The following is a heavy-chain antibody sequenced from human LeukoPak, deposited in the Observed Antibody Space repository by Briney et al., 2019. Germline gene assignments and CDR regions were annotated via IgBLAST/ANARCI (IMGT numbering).Heavy chain of an antibody. CDR2: INHSGST. V-gene: IGHV4-34*01. CDR3: AKSTFWVAFDI. J-gene: IGHJ3*02. D-gene: IGHD3-16*01. Sequence: SETLSLTCAVYGGSFSGYYWSWIRQPPGKGLEWIGEINHSGSTNYNPSLKSRVTISVDTSKNQFSLKLSSVTAADTAVYYCAKSTFWVAFDIWGQGTMVTVSS. CDR1: GGSFSGYY.